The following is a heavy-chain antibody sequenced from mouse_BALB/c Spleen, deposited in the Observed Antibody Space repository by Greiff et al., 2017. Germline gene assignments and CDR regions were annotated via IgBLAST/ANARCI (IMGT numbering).Heavy chain of an antibody. J-gene: IGHJ4*01. V-gene: IGHV1-20*02. CDR2: INPYNGDT. CDR1: GYSFTGYF. D-gene: IGHD4-1*01. Sequence: EVKLQQSGPELVKPGASVKISCKASGYSFTGYFMNWVMQSHGKSLEWIGRINPYNGDTFYNQKFKGKATLTVDKSSSTAHMELRSLASEDSAVYYCARGYLGAMDYWGQGTSVTVSS. CDR3: ARGYLGAMDY.